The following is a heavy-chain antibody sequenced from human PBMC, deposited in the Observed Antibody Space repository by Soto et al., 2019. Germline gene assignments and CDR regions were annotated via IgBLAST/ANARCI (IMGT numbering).Heavy chain of an antibody. Sequence: QVQLVQSGPELKKPGASGKFSCKASGYTFTSYGISWVRQAPGQGLEWMGRINANNGDTDYRQKFQGRITMTADASTDTVYMDLRNLTTDDTGVYYCSRFGAYGSHWGQGTQITVSS. V-gene: IGHV1-18*04. CDR2: INANNGDT. CDR3: SRFGAYGSH. D-gene: IGHD1-26*01. CDR1: GYTFTSYG. J-gene: IGHJ4*02.